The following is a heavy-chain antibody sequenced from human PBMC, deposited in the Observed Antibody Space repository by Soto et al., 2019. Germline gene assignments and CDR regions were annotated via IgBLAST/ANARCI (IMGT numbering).Heavy chain of an antibody. CDR1: GFTFSSYW. J-gene: IGHJ4*02. CDR2: IKQDGSEK. Sequence: GGSLRLSCAASGFTFSSYWMSWVRQAPGKGLEWVANIKQDGSEKYYVDSVKGRFTISRDNAKNSLYLQMNSLRAEDTAVYYCATDNDSSLNYLDYWGQGTLVTVSS. D-gene: IGHD3-22*01. V-gene: IGHV3-7*03. CDR3: ATDNDSSLNYLDY.